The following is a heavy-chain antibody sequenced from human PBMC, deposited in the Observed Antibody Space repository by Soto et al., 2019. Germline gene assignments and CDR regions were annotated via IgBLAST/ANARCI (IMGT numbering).Heavy chain of an antibody. Sequence: PGGSLRLSCAASGFTVGSKYMTWVRQAPGKGLEWVSVIYGGGTTYYADSVKGRFTISRDNSKNTLYLQVNSLRAEDTAVYYCVQTTGWPGFDFWGQGTLVTVSS. D-gene: IGHD6-19*01. V-gene: IGHV3-53*01. J-gene: IGHJ4*02. CDR1: GFTVGSKY. CDR3: VQTTGWPGFDF. CDR2: IYGGGTT.